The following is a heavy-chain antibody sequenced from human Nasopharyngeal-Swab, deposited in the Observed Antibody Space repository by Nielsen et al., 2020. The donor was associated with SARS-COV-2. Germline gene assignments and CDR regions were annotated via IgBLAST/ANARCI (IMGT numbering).Heavy chain of an antibody. CDR2: IYYSGST. J-gene: IGHJ1*01. CDR3: ARHKGYYDSSGYHRGYFQH. D-gene: IGHD3-22*01. CDR1: GGSISSSSYY. V-gene: IGHV4-39*01. Sequence: GSLRLSCTVSGGSISSSSYYWGWIRQPPGKGLEWIGSIYYSGSTYYNPSLKSRVTISLDTSKNQSSLKLSSVTAADTAVYYCARHKGYYDSSGYHRGYFQHWGQGTLVTVSS.